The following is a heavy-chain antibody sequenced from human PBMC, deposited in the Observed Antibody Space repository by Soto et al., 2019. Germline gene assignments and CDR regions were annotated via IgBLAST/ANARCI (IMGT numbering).Heavy chain of an antibody. J-gene: IGHJ4*02. CDR2: IWYDGSNK. CDR3: ARDRANYSSSWSPPTDY. D-gene: IGHD6-13*01. Sequence: GGSLRLSCAATGFTFTNYGMHWARQAPGKGLEWVAVIWYDGSNKYYADSVKGRFTISRDNFKNTLYLQMNSLRAEDTAVYYCARDRANYSSSWSPPTDYWGQGTLVTVSS. V-gene: IGHV3-33*01. CDR1: GFTFTNYG.